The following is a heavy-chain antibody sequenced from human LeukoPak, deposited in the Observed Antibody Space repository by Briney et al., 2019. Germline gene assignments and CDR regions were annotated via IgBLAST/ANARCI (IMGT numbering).Heavy chain of an antibody. CDR2: MSGDGSKT. Sequence: PGGSLRLSCEAYEFSFSSYSMHWVRQTPDKGLDWLAVMSGDGSKTFYADSVKGQFTISRDNSKNTLYLQMTSLRAEDTAVYYCAELGITMIGGVWGKGTTVTISS. CDR1: EFSFSSYS. D-gene: IGHD3-10*02. J-gene: IGHJ6*04. CDR3: AELGITMIGGV. V-gene: IGHV3-30*04.